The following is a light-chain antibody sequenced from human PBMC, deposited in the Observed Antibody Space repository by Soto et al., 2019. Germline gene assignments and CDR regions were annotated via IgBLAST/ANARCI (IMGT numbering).Light chain of an antibody. V-gene: IGLV1-51*01. CDR2: DDN. CDR1: SSNIGGNS. J-gene: IGLJ1*01. CDR3: GSWDSSLSAYV. Sequence: QSVLPQPPSVSAAPGQQVTISCAGRSSNIGGNSVSWYQQLPGTAPKLIIYDDNKRPSGIPDRFSGSKSGTSATLGITGFQTGDEADDYCGSWDSSLSAYVFGTGTKVTVL.